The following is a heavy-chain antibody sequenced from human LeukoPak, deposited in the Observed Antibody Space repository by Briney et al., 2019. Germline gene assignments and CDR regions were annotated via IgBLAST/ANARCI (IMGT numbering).Heavy chain of an antibody. V-gene: IGHV1-2*02. CDR1: GYTFTGYY. CDR2: INPNSGDT. J-gene: IGHJ4*02. D-gene: IGHD3-10*01. CDR3: AKDHFRGVTNYFDY. Sequence: ASVKVSCKASGYTFTGYYMHWVRQAPGQGLEWMGWINPNSGDTNYAQKFQGRVTMTRDTSISTPYMELSRLRSDDTAVYYCAKDHFRGVTNYFDYWGQGTLVTVSS.